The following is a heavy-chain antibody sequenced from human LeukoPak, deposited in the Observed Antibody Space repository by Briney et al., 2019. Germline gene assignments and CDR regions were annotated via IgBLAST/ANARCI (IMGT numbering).Heavy chain of an antibody. D-gene: IGHD3-22*01. CDR1: GGSISSSSYY. CDR3: AIESSGYPNYDYYFDY. J-gene: IGHJ4*02. V-gene: IGHV4-39*01. Sequence: SETLSLTCTVSGGSISSSSYYWGWIRQPPGKGLDWIGSIYYGGTTYYNPSLHSRVTMAVDTSKNQFSLKLSSVTAADTAVYYCAIESSGYPNYDYYFDYWGQGTLVTASS. CDR2: IYYGGTT.